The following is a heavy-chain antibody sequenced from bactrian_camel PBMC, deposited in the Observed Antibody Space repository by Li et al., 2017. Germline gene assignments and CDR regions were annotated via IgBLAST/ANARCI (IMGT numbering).Heavy chain of an antibody. CDR3: AADRGFRLFRLLVVRLSLVT. V-gene: IGHV3S54*01. Sequence: HVQLVESGGGSAQAGGSLRLSCKAAGIRFGDSEMGWYRQAPGQNPGHGCELVSSIDSDGGTYYADSVKGRFTISQDAAENTLYLQMNNLKSEDTAMYYCAADRGFRLFRLLVVRLSLVTGARGPRSPSP. CDR1: GIRFGDSE. CDR2: IDSDGGT. J-gene: IGHJ6*01. D-gene: IGHD3*01.